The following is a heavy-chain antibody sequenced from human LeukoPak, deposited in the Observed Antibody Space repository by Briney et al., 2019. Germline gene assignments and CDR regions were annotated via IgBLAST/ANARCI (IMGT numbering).Heavy chain of an antibody. J-gene: IGHJ4*02. CDR1: GFTFSSYW. CDR2: IKQDGSEK. V-gene: IGHV3-7*03. D-gene: IGHD6-13*01. Sequence: GGSLRLSCAASGFTFSSYWMSWVRQAPGKGLXXXXXIKQDGSEKYYVDSVKGRFTISRDNAKNSLYLQMNSLRAEDTAVYYCARDLTAAGTGGDYWGQGTLVTVSS. CDR3: ARDLTAAGTGGDY.